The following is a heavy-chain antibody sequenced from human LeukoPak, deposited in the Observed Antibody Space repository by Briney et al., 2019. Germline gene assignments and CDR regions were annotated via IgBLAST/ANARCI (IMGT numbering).Heavy chain of an antibody. V-gene: IGHV3-74*01. Sequence: PGGSLRLSCAASGFTFSSYWMHWVRHAPGKGPVWVSRINSDGTTTNYADSVKGRFTISRDNAKNTLYLQMNSLRAEDTAVYYCARDWWFDPWGQGTLVTVSS. CDR3: ARDWWFDP. J-gene: IGHJ5*02. CDR1: GFTFSSYW. CDR2: INSDGTTT.